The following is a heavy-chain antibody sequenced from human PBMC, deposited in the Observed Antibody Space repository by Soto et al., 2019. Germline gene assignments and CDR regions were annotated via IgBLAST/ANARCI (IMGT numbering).Heavy chain of an antibody. CDR1: GFTCSSYA. J-gene: IGHJ6*03. CDR2: ISGSGGST. CDR3: AKAGATQASYYYYYYMDV. V-gene: IGHV3-23*01. Sequence: GSLRLYCATTGFTCSSYAMSWVRQAPGKGLEWVSAISGSGGSTYYADSVKGRFTISRDNSKNTLYLQMNSLRAEDTAVYYCAKAGATQASYYYYYYMDVWGKGTTVTVSS.